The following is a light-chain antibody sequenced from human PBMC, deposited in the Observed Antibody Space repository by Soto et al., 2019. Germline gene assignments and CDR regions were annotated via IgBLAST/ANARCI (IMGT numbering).Light chain of an antibody. Sequence: QSVLTQPRSVSGSPGQSVTISCTGTSNNVGDYKYVSWFQHHPGKAPKLIIFEVSNRPSGISDRFSGFKSANTAYLTISGVQPEDEADYHCSSYTTIKTVVFGGGTQLTVL. CDR2: EVS. J-gene: IGLJ2*01. V-gene: IGLV2-11*01. CDR1: SNNVGDYKY. CDR3: SSYTTIKTVV.